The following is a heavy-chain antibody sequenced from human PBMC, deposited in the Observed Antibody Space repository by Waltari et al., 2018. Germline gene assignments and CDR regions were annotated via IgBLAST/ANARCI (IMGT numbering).Heavy chain of an antibody. J-gene: IGHJ4*02. CDR1: GGTFNNSG. D-gene: IGHD3-10*01. V-gene: IGHV1-69*01. CDR3: AFDTSGSEDYFDF. Sequence: VHLLQSGAEVKEPGSSVKVSCKVSGGTFNNSGISWVRQAPGQGLEWMGGCIPVLGEANYAQKFQGRVTISADESSGTAYMEMSSLRSGDTAIYFCAFDTSGSEDYFDFWGQGTLVTVSS. CDR2: CIPVLGEA.